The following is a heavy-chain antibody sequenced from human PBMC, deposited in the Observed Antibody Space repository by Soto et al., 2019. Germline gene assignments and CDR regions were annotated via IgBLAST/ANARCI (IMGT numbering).Heavy chain of an antibody. V-gene: IGHV1-69*13. D-gene: IGHD3-22*01. CDR2: VIPLFGAA. J-gene: IGHJ5*02. CDR3: AREQHDPYDASGYYFNWFDP. Sequence: SVKVSCKASGGTFSNYGINWVRQAPGQGLEWMGGVIPLFGAANYAQKFQGRVTITADASTSMVYMQLSSLRSEDTAVYYCAREQHDPYDASGYYFNWFDPWGQGTLVTVSP. CDR1: GGTFSNYG.